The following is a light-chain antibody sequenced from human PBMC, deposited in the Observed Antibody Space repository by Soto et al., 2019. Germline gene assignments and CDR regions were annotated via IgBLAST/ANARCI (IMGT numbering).Light chain of an antibody. CDR1: SSDVGAYNY. Sequence: QPALTQPASVSGSPGQSITISCTGTSSDVGAYNYVSWYQQQSGKAPKLLIHEVSSRPAGVSDRFSGSKSGNTASLTISGLQAEDEADYYCSAFATSRAYVFGIGTKVTV. V-gene: IGLV2-14*01. CDR3: SAFATSRAYV. CDR2: EVS. J-gene: IGLJ1*01.